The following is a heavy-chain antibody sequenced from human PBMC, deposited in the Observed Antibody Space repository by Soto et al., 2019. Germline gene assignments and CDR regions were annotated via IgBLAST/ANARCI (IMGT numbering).Heavy chain of an antibody. CDR3: ARTTVTSDAFDI. V-gene: IGHV3-7*01. D-gene: IGHD4-17*01. Sequence: ESGGGLVQPGGSLRLSCAASGFTFSSYWMSWVRQAPGKGLEWVANIKQDGREKYYVDSVKGRFTISRDNAKNSLYLQMNTLRAEDPAVYYCARTTVTSDAFDIWGQGTMVTVSS. CDR1: GFTFSSYW. J-gene: IGHJ3*02. CDR2: IKQDGREK.